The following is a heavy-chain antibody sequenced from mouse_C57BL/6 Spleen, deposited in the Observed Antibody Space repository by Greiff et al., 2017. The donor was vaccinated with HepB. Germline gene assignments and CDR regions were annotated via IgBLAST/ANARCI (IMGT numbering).Heavy chain of an antibody. D-gene: IGHD2-4*01. CDR2: INPNYGTT. V-gene: IGHV1-39*01. CDR1: GYSFTDYN. Sequence: EVQVVESGPELVKPGASVKISCKASGYSFTDYNMNWVKQSNGKSLEWIGVINPNYGTTSYNQKFKGKATLTADQSSSTAYMQLNSLTSEDSAFYDCAREGGLRRAWFAYWGQGTLVTVSA. J-gene: IGHJ3*01. CDR3: AREGGLRRAWFAY.